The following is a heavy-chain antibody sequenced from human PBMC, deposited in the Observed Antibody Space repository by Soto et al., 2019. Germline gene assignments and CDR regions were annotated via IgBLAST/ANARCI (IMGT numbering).Heavy chain of an antibody. J-gene: IGHJ4*02. V-gene: IGHV3-53*04. D-gene: IGHD3-3*01. CDR1: GFTVSSNY. Sequence: GGSLRLSCAASGFTVSSNYMSWVRQAPGKGLEWVSVIYSGGSTYYADSVKGRFTISRHNSKNTLYLQMNSLRAEDMAVYYCARGFWSGYYYFDYWGQGTLVTVSS. CDR3: ARGFWSGYYYFDY. CDR2: IYSGGST.